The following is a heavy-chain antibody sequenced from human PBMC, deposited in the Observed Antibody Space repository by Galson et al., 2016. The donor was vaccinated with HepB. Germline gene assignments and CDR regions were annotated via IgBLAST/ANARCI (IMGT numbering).Heavy chain of an antibody. CDR1: GLTFKNHW. J-gene: IGHJ4*02. CDR3: ARAPVTSTTCCYYFDY. CDR2: IKQDGSEK. Sequence: SLRLSCAASGLTFKNHWMSWVRQAPGKGLEWVANIKQDGSEKYYVDAVKGRFTISRDNAKNSQYLQMNSLRAEDTAVYYCARAPVTSTTCCYYFDYWGQGTLVTVSS. D-gene: IGHD2-2*01. V-gene: IGHV3-7*03.